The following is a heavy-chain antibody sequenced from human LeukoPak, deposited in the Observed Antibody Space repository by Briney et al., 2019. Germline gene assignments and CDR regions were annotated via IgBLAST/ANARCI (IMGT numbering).Heavy chain of an antibody. CDR3: ARHRDTSGWYIIDY. J-gene: IGHJ4*02. V-gene: IGHV4-39*01. CDR1: GGSISSSSYY. Sequence: PSETLSLTCTVSGGSISSSSYYWGWIRQPPGKGLEWIGSIYYSGSTYYNPSLNSRVTISVDTSKNQFSLKLSSVTAADTAVYYCARHRDTSGWYIIDYWGQGTVVTVSS. D-gene: IGHD6-19*01. CDR2: IYYSGST.